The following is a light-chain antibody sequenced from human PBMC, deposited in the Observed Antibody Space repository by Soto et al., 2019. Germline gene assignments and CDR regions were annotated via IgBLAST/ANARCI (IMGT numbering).Light chain of an antibody. V-gene: IGKV1-33*01. CDR3: QKCDYPPI. J-gene: IGKJ3*01. CDR2: DSS. Sequence: DFQMTPAPSSLSASVGDRVTITCQASHYITSSLNWYQHKPEKAPKLLIYDSSILEAGVSSRYSGSGSTTYFTFTISRLQPEDVATYYCQKCDYPPIFGPGTTVDLK. CDR1: HYITSS.